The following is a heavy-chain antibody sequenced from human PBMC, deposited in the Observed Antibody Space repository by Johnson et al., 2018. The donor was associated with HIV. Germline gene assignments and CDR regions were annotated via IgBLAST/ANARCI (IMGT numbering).Heavy chain of an antibody. CDR1: GFTFGSYA. CDR2: ISVDGKSE. Sequence: QVQLVESGGGLVQPGGSLRLSCAASGFTFGSYAMSWVRQAPGKGLEWVSGISVDGKSEYYADTVRGRFTISRDNSDNTLYLQMNSLRAGDTAVYYCARGKGWLDAFDMWGQGTMVTVSS. V-gene: IGHV3-30*04. D-gene: IGHD3-22*01. J-gene: IGHJ3*02. CDR3: ARGKGWLDAFDM.